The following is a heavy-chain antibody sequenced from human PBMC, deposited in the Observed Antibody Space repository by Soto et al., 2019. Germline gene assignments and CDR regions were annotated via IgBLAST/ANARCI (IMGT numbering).Heavy chain of an antibody. Sequence: EVQLLESGGGLVQPGGSLSLSCAASGFTFSSYAMSWVRQAPGKGLEWVSAISGSGGSTYYADSVQGRFTISRDNSKNTLYLQMNSLRAEDTAVYSCAKDRGIAAAGTSWFDPWGQGTLVTVSS. D-gene: IGHD6-13*01. CDR2: ISGSGGST. CDR1: GFTFSSYA. V-gene: IGHV3-23*01. J-gene: IGHJ5*02. CDR3: AKDRGIAAAGTSWFDP.